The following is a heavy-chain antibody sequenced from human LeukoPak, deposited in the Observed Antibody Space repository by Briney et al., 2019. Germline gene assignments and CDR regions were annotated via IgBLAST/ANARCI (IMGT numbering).Heavy chain of an antibody. J-gene: IGHJ4*02. CDR3: ARGYGDILTGTLREIDY. V-gene: IGHV3-53*01. Sequence: GGSLRLSCAASGFTVNSNYMNWVRQAPGKGLEWVSVVYSDDTTYYADSVKGRFTISRDNSKNTLYLQMNSLRAEDTAVYYCARGYGDILTGTLREIDYWGQGTLVTVSS. D-gene: IGHD3-9*01. CDR2: VYSDDTT. CDR1: GFTVNSNY.